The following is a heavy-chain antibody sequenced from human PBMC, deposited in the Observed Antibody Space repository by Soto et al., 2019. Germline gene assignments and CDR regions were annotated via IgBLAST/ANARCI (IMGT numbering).Heavy chain of an antibody. J-gene: IGHJ5*02. Sequence: QVQLVQSGAEVKKPGSSVKVSCKASGGTFSSYTISWVRQAPGQGLEWMGRIIPILGIANYAQKFQGRVTITADKSTSTGYMELSSLRSEDTAVYYCAGEGGYCSSTSCNNWFDPWGQGTLVTVSS. CDR2: IIPILGIA. D-gene: IGHD2-2*01. CDR1: GGTFSSYT. CDR3: AGEGGYCSSTSCNNWFDP. V-gene: IGHV1-69*08.